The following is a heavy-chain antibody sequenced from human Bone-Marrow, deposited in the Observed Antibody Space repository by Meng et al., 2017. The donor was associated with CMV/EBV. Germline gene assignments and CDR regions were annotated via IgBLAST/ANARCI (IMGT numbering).Heavy chain of an antibody. V-gene: IGHV1-46*01. D-gene: IGHD3-3*01. J-gene: IGHJ6*02. CDR1: GYTFTSYY. Sequence: ASVKVSCKASGYTFTSYYMHWVRQAPGQGLEWMGIINPSGGSTSYAQKLQGRVTMTRDTSTSTVYMELSSLRSEDTAVYYCARLELRFLERAVHGTTSYYYYGMDVWGQGTTVTVSS. CDR2: INPSGGST. CDR3: ARLELRFLERAVHGTTSYYYYGMDV.